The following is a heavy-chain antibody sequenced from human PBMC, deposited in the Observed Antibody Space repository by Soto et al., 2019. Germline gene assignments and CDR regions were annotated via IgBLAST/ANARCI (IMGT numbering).Heavy chain of an antibody. D-gene: IGHD2-2*01. V-gene: IGHV4-39*01. Sequence: SETLSLTCTVSGGSISSSSYYWGWIRQPPGKGLEWIGSIYYSGSTYYNPSLKSRVTISVDTSKNQFSLKLRSVTAADTAVYYCARRGVAADCSSTSCYPSYYYYYMDVWGKGTTVTVSS. J-gene: IGHJ6*03. CDR2: IYYSGST. CDR1: GGSISSSSYY. CDR3: ARRGVAADCSSTSCYPSYYYYYMDV.